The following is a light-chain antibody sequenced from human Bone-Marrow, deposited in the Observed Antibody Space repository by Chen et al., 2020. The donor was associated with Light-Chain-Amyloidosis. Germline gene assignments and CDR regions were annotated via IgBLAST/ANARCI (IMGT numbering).Light chain of an antibody. V-gene: IGLV3-21*02. CDR2: DDR. J-gene: IGLJ3*02. CDR3: QVWDRSSDHPV. CDR1: NIGSTS. Sequence: SYVLTQPSSVSVAPGQTATLACGGNNIGSTSVHWYQQPPGQAPLMVVYDDRDRPSGIPERSSGSNSGNTATLTISRVEAGDEADYYCQVWDRSSDHPVFGGGTKLTVL.